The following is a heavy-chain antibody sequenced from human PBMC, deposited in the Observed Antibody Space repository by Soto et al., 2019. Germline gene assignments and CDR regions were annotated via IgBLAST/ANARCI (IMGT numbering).Heavy chain of an antibody. J-gene: IGHJ4*02. CDR3: ASTYCSSTSCYSAGADY. Sequence: QVQLQESGPGLVKPSETLSLTCTVSGGSVSSGSYYWSWIRQPPGKGLEWIGYIYYTGSTNCNPSLQSRLTISVDTSKNQFSLKLSSVTAADTAVYYCASTYCSSTSCYSAGADYWGQGTLVTVSS. D-gene: IGHD2-2*01. V-gene: IGHV4-61*01. CDR2: IYYTGST. CDR1: GGSVSSGSYY.